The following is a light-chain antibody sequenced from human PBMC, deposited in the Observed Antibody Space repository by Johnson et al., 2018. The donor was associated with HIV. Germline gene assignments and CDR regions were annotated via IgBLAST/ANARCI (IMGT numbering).Light chain of an antibody. CDR1: SSNIGNNR. CDR3: GTWNNSLSAYV. CDR2: DNN. J-gene: IGLJ1*01. Sequence: QSVLTQPPSVSAAPGQKVTISCSGSSSNIGNNRVSWYQQLPGTAPKLLIYDNNKRPSGIPDRFSGSKSGTSATLGITGLQTGDEADYYCGTWNNSLSAYVFGTGPTVTLL. V-gene: IGLV1-51*01.